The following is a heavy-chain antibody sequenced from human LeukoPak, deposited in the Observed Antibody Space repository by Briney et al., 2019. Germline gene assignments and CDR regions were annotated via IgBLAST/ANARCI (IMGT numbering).Heavy chain of an antibody. CDR1: GFTFSSYS. V-gene: IGHV3-21*01. D-gene: IGHD2-2*01. CDR2: ISSSSYI. CDR3: ARDRCSSTSCPAPRVFDY. Sequence: GGSLRLSCAASGFTFSSYSMNWVRQAPGKGLEWVSSISSSSYIYYADSVKGRFTISRDNAKNSLYLQMNSLRAEDTAVYYCARDRCSSTSCPAPRVFDYWGQGTLVTVSS. J-gene: IGHJ4*02.